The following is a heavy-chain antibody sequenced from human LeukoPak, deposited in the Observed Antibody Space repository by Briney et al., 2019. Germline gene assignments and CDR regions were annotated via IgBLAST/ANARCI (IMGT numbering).Heavy chain of an antibody. CDR1: GFTFSTYA. J-gene: IGHJ4*02. D-gene: IGHD3-16*01. CDR3: AKDLTYTSQGGSDS. Sequence: GGSLRLSCAASGFTFSTYAMHWVRQAPGKGLERVSAISSSGDTTYYADSVKGRFTISRDISKNTLYLQMNSLRAEDTALYFCAKDLTYTSQGGSDSWGQGTLVIVSS. V-gene: IGHV3-64D*08. CDR2: ISSSGDTT.